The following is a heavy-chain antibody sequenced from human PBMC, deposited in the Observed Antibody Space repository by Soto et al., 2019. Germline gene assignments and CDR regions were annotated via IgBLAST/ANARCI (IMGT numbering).Heavy chain of an antibody. Sequence: SVKVSCTASGGTFSSYAISWVRQAPGQGLEWMGGIIPIFGTANYAQKFQGRVTITADESTSTAYMELSSLRSEDTAVYYCARVGTMIVVVIKGPYYYYGMDVWGQGTTVTVSS. J-gene: IGHJ6*02. CDR3: ARVGTMIVVVIKGPYYYYGMDV. CDR2: IIPIFGTA. D-gene: IGHD3-22*01. CDR1: GGTFSSYA. V-gene: IGHV1-69*13.